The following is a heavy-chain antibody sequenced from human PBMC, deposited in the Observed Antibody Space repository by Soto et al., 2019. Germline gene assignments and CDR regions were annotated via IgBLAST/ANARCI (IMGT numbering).Heavy chain of an antibody. V-gene: IGHV3-30*13. CDR3: ARDDEHGSNCDVDY. D-gene: IGHD1-26*01. J-gene: IGHJ4*02. CDR2: IFPNGRDK. Sequence: QVQLVQSGGGVVQPGRSLRLSCAASGFNFNTYFMHWVRQAPGKGLEWVAMIFPNGRDKEYADSVKGRVTISRDNSNNRLYLQMDSLRPEATALYYCARDDEHGSNCDVDYWGQGALVTVSS. CDR1: GFNFNTYF.